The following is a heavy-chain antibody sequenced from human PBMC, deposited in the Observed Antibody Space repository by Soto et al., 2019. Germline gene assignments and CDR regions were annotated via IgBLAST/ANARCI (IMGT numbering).Heavy chain of an antibody. J-gene: IGHJ4*02. V-gene: IGHV1-46*01. CDR3: ARDKGYRSGLKPAYSFDY. CDR1: GYTFTSYY. D-gene: IGHD5-18*01. Sequence: QVQLVQSGAEVKKPGASVKVSCKASGYTFTSYYMHWVRQAPGQGLEWMGIINPSGGSTSYAQKFQGRVTRNRDTATSTVYVELSSLISEDAAVYYCARDKGYRSGLKPAYSFDYWGQGTLVTVSS. CDR2: INPSGGST.